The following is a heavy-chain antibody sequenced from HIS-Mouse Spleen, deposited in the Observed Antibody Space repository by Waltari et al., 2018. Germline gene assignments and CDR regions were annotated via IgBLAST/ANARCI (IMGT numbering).Heavy chain of an antibody. V-gene: IGHV1-8*01. Sequence: QVQLVQSGAEVKKPGASVKVSCKASGYTFTSYDINWVRQATGQGLEWMGWMNPNSGKTGYAQKFQGRVTMTRNTSISTAYMELSSLRSEDTAVYYCATRGYYYDSSGYYYFDYWGQGTLVTVSS. CDR2: MNPNSGKT. J-gene: IGHJ4*02. CDR1: GYTFTSYD. CDR3: ATRGYYYDSSGYYYFDY. D-gene: IGHD3-22*01.